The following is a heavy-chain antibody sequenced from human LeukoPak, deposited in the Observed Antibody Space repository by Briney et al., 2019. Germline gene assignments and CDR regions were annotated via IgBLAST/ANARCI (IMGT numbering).Heavy chain of an antibody. J-gene: IGHJ4*02. CDR1: GFTISVYC. CDR3: AREEGWRSFDY. V-gene: IGHV3-7*04. CDR2: IKRDESEK. D-gene: IGHD2-15*01. Sequence: GGSLRLSCAVSGFTISVYCMNWVCQAPGKGLEWVSNIKRDESEKYYVGSVKSRFTISRDNAQYSLYLQMNSLGAEDTAVYYCAREEGWRSFDYWGQGSLVTVSS.